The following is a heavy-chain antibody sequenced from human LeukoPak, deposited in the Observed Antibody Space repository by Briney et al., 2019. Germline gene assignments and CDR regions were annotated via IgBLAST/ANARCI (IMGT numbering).Heavy chain of an antibody. CDR2: FSGRGGST. J-gene: IGHJ4*02. CDR1: GFTFSSYA. Sequence: GGSLRLSCAASGFTFSSYAMSWVPRSPGKGLEWVSAFSGRGGSTCYADSVKGRFTTPRDNPKNALYLQRNSLRAENTAVYCCSNSFLPYYFDFWGQGTLVTVSS. V-gene: IGHV3-23*01. D-gene: IGHD2/OR15-2a*01. CDR3: SNSFLPYYFDF.